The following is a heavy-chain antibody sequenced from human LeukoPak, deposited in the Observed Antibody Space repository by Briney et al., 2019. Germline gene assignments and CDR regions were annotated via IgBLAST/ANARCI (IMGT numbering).Heavy chain of an antibody. Sequence: SGGSLRLSCAASGFTFFSYEINWVRQAPGKGLEWVSYISSSGSTIYYADSVKGRFTISRDNAKNSLYLQMNSLRAEDTAVYYCARDRGWGMDVWGKGTTVTISS. V-gene: IGHV3-48*03. CDR2: ISSSGSTI. D-gene: IGHD5-12*01. J-gene: IGHJ6*03. CDR3: ARDRGWGMDV. CDR1: GFTFFSYE.